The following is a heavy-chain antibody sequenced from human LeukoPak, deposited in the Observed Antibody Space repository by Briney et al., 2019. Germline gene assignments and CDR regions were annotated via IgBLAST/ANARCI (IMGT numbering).Heavy chain of an antibody. J-gene: IGHJ3*02. CDR2: ISYDRSNK. CDR1: GFTFSSYG. D-gene: IGHD5-12*01. V-gene: IGHV3-30*03. Sequence: PGRSLRPSCAASGFTFSSYGMRWVRQAPGKGLEWVTFISYDRSNKYYADSVKGRLTISRDNSKKTLYLQMNSLRADDTAVYYCARGSSGYVDAFDIWGQGTMVTVSA. CDR3: ARGSSGYVDAFDI.